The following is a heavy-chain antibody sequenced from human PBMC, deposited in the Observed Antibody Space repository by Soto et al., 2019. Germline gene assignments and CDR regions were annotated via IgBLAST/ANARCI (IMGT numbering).Heavy chain of an antibody. V-gene: IGHV3-53*04. J-gene: IGHJ4*02. Sequence: GSLRLSCAASGFTVSSNYMSWVRQAPGKGLEWVSVIYSGGSTYYADSVKGRFTISRHNSKNTLYLQMNSLRAEDTAVYYCARESHLIAAAGTVDYWGQGTLVTVSS. CDR2: IYSGGST. CDR1: GFTVSSNY. D-gene: IGHD6-13*01. CDR3: ARESHLIAAAGTVDY.